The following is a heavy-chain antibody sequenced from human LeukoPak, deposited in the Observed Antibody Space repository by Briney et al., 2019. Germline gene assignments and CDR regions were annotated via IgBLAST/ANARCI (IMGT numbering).Heavy chain of an antibody. J-gene: IGHJ4*02. CDR1: GFSFSSFA. Sequence: PGKSLRLSCAASGFSFSSFAMHWVRQAPGKGLEWVAVISYDGNNKYYADSVKGRFTISRDNSKNTLYLQMNSPRTEDTTMYYCARGTGTRVAPYYFDHWGQGTLVTVSS. D-gene: IGHD1-1*01. CDR2: ISYDGNNK. V-gene: IGHV3-30-3*01. CDR3: ARGTGTRVAPYYFDH.